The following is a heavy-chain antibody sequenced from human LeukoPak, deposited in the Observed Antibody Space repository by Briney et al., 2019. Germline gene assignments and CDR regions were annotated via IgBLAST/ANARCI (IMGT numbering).Heavy chain of an antibody. CDR2: INPNSGGT. V-gene: IGHV1-2*02. J-gene: IGHJ3*02. CDR3: ARSGGPSRYCSSTSCYAFDI. CDR1: GYTFTGYY. Sequence: ASVKVSCKASGYTFTGYYMHWVRQAPGQGLEWMGWINPNSGGTNYAQKFQGRVTMTRDTSISTAYMELSRLRSDDTAVYYCARSGGPSRYCSSTSCYAFDIRGQGTMVTVSS. D-gene: IGHD2-2*01.